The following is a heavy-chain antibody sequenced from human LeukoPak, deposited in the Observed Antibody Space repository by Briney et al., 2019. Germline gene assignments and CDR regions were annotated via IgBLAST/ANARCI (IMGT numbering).Heavy chain of an antibody. CDR2: FDPEDGET. D-gene: IGHD2-15*01. Sequence: ASVKVSCKVSGYTLTELSMHWVRQAPGKGLEWMGGFDPEDGETIYAQKFQGRVTMTEDTSTDTAYMELSSLRSEDTAVYYCATDSDCSGGSCYDAFDIWGQGTMVTVSS. J-gene: IGHJ3*02. CDR1: GYTLTELS. V-gene: IGHV1-24*01. CDR3: ATDSDCSGGSCYDAFDI.